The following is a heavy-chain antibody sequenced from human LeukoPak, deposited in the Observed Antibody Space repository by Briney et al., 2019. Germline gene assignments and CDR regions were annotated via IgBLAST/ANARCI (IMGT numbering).Heavy chain of an antibody. CDR2: IYYSGST. Sequence: SETLSLTCAVYGGSFSGYYWSWIRQHPGKGLEWIGYIYYSGSTYYNPSLKSRVTISVDTSKNQFSLKLSSVTAADTAVYYCARGRAVAGFAFDIWGQGTMVTVSS. J-gene: IGHJ3*02. CDR1: GGSFSGYY. CDR3: ARGRAVAGFAFDI. D-gene: IGHD6-19*01. V-gene: IGHV4-31*11.